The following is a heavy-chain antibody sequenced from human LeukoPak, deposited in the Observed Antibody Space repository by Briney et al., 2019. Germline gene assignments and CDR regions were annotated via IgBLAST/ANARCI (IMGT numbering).Heavy chain of an antibody. CDR3: ARDSRSGWGNWFDP. Sequence: SETLSLTCAVYGGSFSGYYWGWIRQPPGKGLEWIGSIYYRGSTYYNPSLKSRVAISVDTSKNQFSLKLSSVTAADTAVYYCARDSRSGWGNWFDPWGQGTLVTVSS. D-gene: IGHD6-19*01. CDR1: GGSFSGYY. CDR2: IYYRGST. J-gene: IGHJ5*02. V-gene: IGHV4-34*01.